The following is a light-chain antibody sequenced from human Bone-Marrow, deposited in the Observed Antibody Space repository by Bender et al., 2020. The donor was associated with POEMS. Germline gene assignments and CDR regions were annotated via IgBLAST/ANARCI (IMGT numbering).Light chain of an antibody. V-gene: IGLV6-57*01. Sequence: NFMLTQPHSVSESPGKSVTISCTRSSSSIDSNYVQWYQQRPGSSPTTLIFENDRRPSGVPDRFSGSIDSSSNSASLTISGLEAADGADYYCQSYDDSARGVFGGGTKLTVL. CDR3: QSYDDSARGV. J-gene: IGLJ3*02. CDR1: SSSIDSNY. CDR2: END.